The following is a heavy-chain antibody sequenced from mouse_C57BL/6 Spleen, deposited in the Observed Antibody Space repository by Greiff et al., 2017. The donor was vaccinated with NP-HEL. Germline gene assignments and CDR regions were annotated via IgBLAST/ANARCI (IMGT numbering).Heavy chain of an antibody. CDR3: AWSNYPYYAMDD. D-gene: IGHD2-5*01. CDR2: INPSNGGT. CDR1: GYNFTSYC. Sequence: QVQLQQPGTELVKPGASVKLSCKASGYNFTSYCMHWVKQRPGQGLEWIGNINPSNGGTNYNEKFKSKATLTVDKSSSTAYMQLSSLTSEDSAVYYCAWSNYPYYAMDDWGQGTSVTVSS. J-gene: IGHJ4*01. V-gene: IGHV1-53*01.